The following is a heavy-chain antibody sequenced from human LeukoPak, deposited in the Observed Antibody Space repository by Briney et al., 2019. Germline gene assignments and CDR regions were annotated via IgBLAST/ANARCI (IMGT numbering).Heavy chain of an antibody. CDR2: INPNSGDT. CDR3: ARDWRGSYFPDF. Sequence: ASVKVSCKASGYTLTDYYMHWVRHAPGQGLEWMGWINPNSGDTNYAQNFQGRVTMTRDTSISTAYMELSRLTSDDTAIYYCARDWRGSYFPDFWGQGTLVTVSS. D-gene: IGHD1-26*01. V-gene: IGHV1-2*02. CDR1: GYTLTDYY. J-gene: IGHJ4*02.